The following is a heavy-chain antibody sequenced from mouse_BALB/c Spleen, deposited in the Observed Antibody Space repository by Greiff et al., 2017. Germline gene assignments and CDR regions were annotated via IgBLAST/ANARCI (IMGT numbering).Heavy chain of an antibody. J-gene: IGHJ4*01. Sequence: EVQLVESGGGLVKLGGSLKLSCAASGFTFSSYYMSWVRQTPEKRLELVAAINSNGGSTYYPDTVKGRFTISRDNAKNTLYLQMSSLKSEDTALYYCARHGQLGLIYAMDYWGQGTSVTVSS. CDR1: GFTFSSYY. CDR2: INSNGGST. V-gene: IGHV5-6-2*01. D-gene: IGHD3-1*01. CDR3: ARHGQLGLIYAMDY.